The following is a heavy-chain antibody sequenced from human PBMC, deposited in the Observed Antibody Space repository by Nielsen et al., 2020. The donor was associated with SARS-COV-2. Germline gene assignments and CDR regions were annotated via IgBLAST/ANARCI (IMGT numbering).Heavy chain of an antibody. V-gene: IGHV3-11*04. CDR2: ISGGGGTI. J-gene: IGHJ3*01. Sequence: GESLKISCAASGFPFSDFYMTWIRQAPGKGLEWVSHISGGGGTIYYADSVKGRFTISRDNAKNSMSLQMNSLRVEDTAVYYCARDWSRAFDVWGQGTMVTVSS. CDR3: ARDWSRAFDV. CDR1: GFPFSDFY.